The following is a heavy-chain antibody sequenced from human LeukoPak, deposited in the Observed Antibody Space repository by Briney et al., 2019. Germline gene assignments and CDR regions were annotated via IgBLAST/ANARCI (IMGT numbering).Heavy chain of an antibody. D-gene: IGHD2-21*01. J-gene: IGHJ3*02. CDR3: ARQSGGSVVVIARNAFDI. CDR1: GYSISSGYY. V-gene: IGHV4-38-2*01. CDR2: IYHSGST. Sequence: SETLSLTCAVSGYSISSGYYWGWIRQPPGKGLEWIGSIYHSGSTYYNPSLKSRVTISVDTSKNQFSLKLSSVTAADPAVYYCARQSGGSVVVIARNAFDIWGQGTMVTVSS.